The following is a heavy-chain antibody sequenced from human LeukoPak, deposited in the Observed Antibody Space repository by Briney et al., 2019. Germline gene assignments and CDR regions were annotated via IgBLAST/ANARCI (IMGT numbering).Heavy chain of an antibody. V-gene: IGHV1-3*01. CDR1: GYTFTSYA. Sequence: GASVKVSCKASGYTFTSYAMHWVRQAPGQRLEWMGWINAGNGNTKYSQKFQGRVTITRDTSASTAYMELSSLRSEDTAVYYCAREEVEAQWELRYYYYYGMDVWGQGTTVTASS. J-gene: IGHJ6*02. D-gene: IGHD1-26*01. CDR3: AREEVEAQWELRYYYYYGMDV. CDR2: INAGNGNT.